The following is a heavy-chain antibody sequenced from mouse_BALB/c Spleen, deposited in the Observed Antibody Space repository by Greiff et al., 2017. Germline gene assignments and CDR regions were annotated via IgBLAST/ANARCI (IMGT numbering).Heavy chain of an antibody. J-gene: IGHJ3*01. V-gene: IGHV5-17*02. CDR3: ARSGVYGYVFAY. D-gene: IGHD1-2*01. CDR2: ISSGSSTI. CDR1: GFTFSSFG. Sequence: EVKLVESGGGLVQPGGSLKLSCAASGFTFSSFGMHWVRQAPEKGLEWVAYISSGSSTIYYADTVKGRFTISRDNPKNTLFLQMTSLRSEDTAMYYCARSGVYGYVFAYWGQGTLVTVSA.